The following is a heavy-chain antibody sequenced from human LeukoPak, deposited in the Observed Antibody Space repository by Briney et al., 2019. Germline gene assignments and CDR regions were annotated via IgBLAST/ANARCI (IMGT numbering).Heavy chain of an antibody. J-gene: IGHJ4*02. V-gene: IGHV1-2*02. Sequence: ASVKVSCKASGYTFTGYYMHWVRQAPGQGLEWMGWINPNSGGANYAQKFQGRVTISVDTSKNQFSLKLSSVTAADTAVYYCARSVERWLQPRPYYFDYWGQGTLVTVSS. CDR1: GYTFTGYY. CDR2: INPNSGGA. D-gene: IGHD5-24*01. CDR3: ARSVERWLQPRPYYFDY.